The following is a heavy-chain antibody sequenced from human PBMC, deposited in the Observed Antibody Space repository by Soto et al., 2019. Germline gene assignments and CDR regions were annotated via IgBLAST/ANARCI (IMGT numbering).Heavy chain of an antibody. CDR1: AFTFNNAW. V-gene: IGHV3-15*01. CDR3: STGVYAYVWGGRN. Sequence: PGGSLRLSCAASAFTFNNAWMSWVRQAPGKGLEWVGRVKRNTDGGTTAYAAPVKGRFTITRDDSKNTLFLHMKSLKTEDTAVYFWSTGVYAYVWGGRNWGQGTLGTAAS. J-gene: IGHJ4*02. D-gene: IGHD3-16*01. CDR2: VKRNTDGGTT.